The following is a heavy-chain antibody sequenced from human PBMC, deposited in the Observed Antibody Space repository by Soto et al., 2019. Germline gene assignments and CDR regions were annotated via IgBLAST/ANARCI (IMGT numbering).Heavy chain of an antibody. CDR1: GFAFSSYA. J-gene: IGHJ4*02. Sequence: EVQLLESGGGLVQPGGSLRLSCAASGFAFSSYAMSWVRQAPGKGLEWVSAISGSGGSTYYADSVKGRFTISRDNSKNPLYLQMNSLRAEDTAVYYCAKEYEYSSGWEPIDYWGQGTLVTVSS. D-gene: IGHD6-19*01. V-gene: IGHV3-23*01. CDR3: AKEYEYSSGWEPIDY. CDR2: ISGSGGST.